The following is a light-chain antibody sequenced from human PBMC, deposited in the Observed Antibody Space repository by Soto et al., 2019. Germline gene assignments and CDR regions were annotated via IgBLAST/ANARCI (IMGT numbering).Light chain of an antibody. J-gene: IGKJ1*01. CDR1: QSISSY. CDR3: QQYYSYPRT. Sequence: DIQMTQSPSSLSASGGDRVTITCRASQSISSYLHWYQQKPGKAPKLLIYAASNLQSGVPSRFSGSGSGTDFTLTISCLQSEDFATYYCQQYYSYPRTFGQGTKV. V-gene: IGKV1-39*01. CDR2: AAS.